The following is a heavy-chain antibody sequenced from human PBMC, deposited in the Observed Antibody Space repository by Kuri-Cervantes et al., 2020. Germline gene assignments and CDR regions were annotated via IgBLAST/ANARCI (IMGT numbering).Heavy chain of an antibody. V-gene: IGHV3-15*01. CDR1: GFTYSNAW. D-gene: IGHD4-17*01. CDR3: TTDYEANGDDDFFDI. CDR2: IKSKTDGGTT. J-gene: IGHJ3*02. Sequence: GESLKISCAASGFTYSNAWMSWVRQAPGKGLEWVGRIKSKTDGGTTDYAAPVKGRFTISRDDSKNTLYLQMNSLKTEDTAVYYCTTDYEANGDDDFFDIWEQGTMVTVSS.